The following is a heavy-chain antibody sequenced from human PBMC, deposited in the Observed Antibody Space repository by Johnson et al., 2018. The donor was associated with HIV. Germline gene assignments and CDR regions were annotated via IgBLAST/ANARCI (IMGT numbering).Heavy chain of an antibody. CDR3: AREGVEGAFDI. CDR2: ISWNSGSI. CDR1: GFTFSSYA. V-gene: IGHV3-9*01. J-gene: IGHJ3*02. Sequence: VQLVESGGGVVQPGRSLRLSCAASGFTFSSYAMHWVRQAPGKGLEWVSGISWNSGSIGYADSVKGRFTISRDNSKNTLYLQMNSLRAEDTAVYYCAREGVEGAFDIWGQGTMVTVSS. D-gene: IGHD2-15*01.